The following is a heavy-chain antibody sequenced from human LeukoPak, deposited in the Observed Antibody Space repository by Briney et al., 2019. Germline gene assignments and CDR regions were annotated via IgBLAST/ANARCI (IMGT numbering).Heavy chain of an antibody. Sequence: SLRLSCADSLYTFDDYAMHWVPQAPGKGLEWVSGIRWNRGSRDYAETLKGRFTISRDTTKNSLYLQMNSLRAENTALYYSANERREAAAVRNGFKSWGHRTPATVSS. CDR3: ANERREAAAVRNGFKS. D-gene: IGHD6-25*01. CDR1: LYTFDDYA. J-gene: IGHJ5*01. V-gene: IGHV3-9*01. CDR2: IRWNRGSR.